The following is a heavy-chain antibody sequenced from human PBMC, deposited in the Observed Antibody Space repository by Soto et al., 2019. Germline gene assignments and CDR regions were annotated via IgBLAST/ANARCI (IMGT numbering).Heavy chain of an antibody. V-gene: IGHV2-5*02. CDR2: IYGDNDK. D-gene: IGHD4-17*01. Sequence: QITLKESGPSPVKPTQTLTVTCTFSGFSLSNSGVGVAWIRQPPVKALEWLALIYGDNDKRYSPSLKTRLTITKDTSKNQVVLTMTNRHPVDTATYYCAHCTLHDYGDYDPGTSHVFDSWGQGTLVTVSS. J-gene: IGHJ4*02. CDR3: AHCTLHDYGDYDPGTSHVFDS. CDR1: GFSLSNSGVG.